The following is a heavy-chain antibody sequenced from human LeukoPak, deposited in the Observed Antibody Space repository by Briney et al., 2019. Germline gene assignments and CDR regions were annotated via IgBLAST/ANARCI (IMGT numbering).Heavy chain of an antibody. Sequence: ASVKVSCKASGYTFTSYYMHWVRQAPGQGLEWMGIINPSGGSTSYAQKFQGRVTKTRDTSTSTVYMELSSLRSEDTAVYYCARSGGGNWFDPWGQGTLVTVSS. CDR1: GYTFTSYY. D-gene: IGHD4-23*01. V-gene: IGHV1-46*01. J-gene: IGHJ5*02. CDR2: INPSGGST. CDR3: ARSGGGNWFDP.